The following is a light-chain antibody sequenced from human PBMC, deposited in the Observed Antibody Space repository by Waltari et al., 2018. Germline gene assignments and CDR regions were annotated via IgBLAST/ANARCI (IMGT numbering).Light chain of an antibody. V-gene: IGKV4-1*01. Sequence: DIVMTQSPDSLAVSLGERATINCKSSETVLSTSNNKNYLAWDQQKPGQPPKMPLSWASTRESGVPDRFSGSGSRTDFTLSISSLQAEDVAIYFCQQYYSTPSFGQGTRLEIK. CDR1: ETVLSTSNNKNY. J-gene: IGKJ5*01. CDR3: QQYYSTPS. CDR2: WAS.